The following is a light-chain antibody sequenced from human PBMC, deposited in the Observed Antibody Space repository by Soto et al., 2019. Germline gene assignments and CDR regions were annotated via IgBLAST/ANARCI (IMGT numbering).Light chain of an antibody. J-gene: IGKJ1*01. CDR3: QQYGSSAWT. V-gene: IGKV3-20*01. CDR1: QSVSSSY. CDR2: GAS. Sequence: ETVLTQSPGTLSLSPGERATLSRRASQSVSSSYLAWYQHKPGQAPRLLIYGASSRATGIPDRFSGSGSGTDFTLTISRLEPEDFAVYYCQQYGSSAWTLGQGTKVEIK.